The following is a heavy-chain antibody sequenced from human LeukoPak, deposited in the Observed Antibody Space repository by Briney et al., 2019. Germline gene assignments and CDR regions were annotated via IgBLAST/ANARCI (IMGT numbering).Heavy chain of an antibody. CDR1: GASISSGDYY. CDR2: IYNSETT. CDR3: ASFRNSGSYWTDYYFDY. Sequence: PSQTLSLTCTVSGASISSGDYYWSWIRHPPGTGLEWIGYIYNSETTHYNPSLKGRITFSLDTSKNQFSLKLNSVTAADTAVYYCASFRNSGSYWTDYYFDYWGQGTLVTVSS. J-gene: IGHJ4*02. V-gene: IGHV4-30-4*01. D-gene: IGHD1-26*01.